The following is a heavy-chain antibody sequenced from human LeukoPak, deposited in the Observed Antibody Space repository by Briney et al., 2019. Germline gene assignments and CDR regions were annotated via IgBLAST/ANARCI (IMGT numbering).Heavy chain of an antibody. CDR3: TASLGY. Sequence: GGSRRLSCAASGFTFSGAWMTWVRQAPGKGLEWVGRINSKTDGGATDYAAIVKGRFTISRDDSKDTLYLQLNSLKTEDTAMYYCTASLGYWGQGTLVTVSS. V-gene: IGHV3-15*01. CDR2: INSKTDGGAT. CDR1: GFTFSGAW. J-gene: IGHJ4*02. D-gene: IGHD7-27*01.